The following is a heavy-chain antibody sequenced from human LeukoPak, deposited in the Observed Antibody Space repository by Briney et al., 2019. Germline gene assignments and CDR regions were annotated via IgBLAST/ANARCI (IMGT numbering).Heavy chain of an antibody. D-gene: IGHD6-6*01. CDR2: IYYSGST. J-gene: IGHJ4*02. V-gene: IGHV4-31*03. CDR3: ARYSGSYYFDY. Sequence: SQTLSLTCTVSGGSISSGGYYWSWLRQHPGKGLEWIGYIYYSGSTYYNPSLKSRLTISVDTSKNQFSLKLSSVTAADTAVYYCARYSGSYYFDYWGQGTLVTVSS. CDR1: GGSISSGGYY.